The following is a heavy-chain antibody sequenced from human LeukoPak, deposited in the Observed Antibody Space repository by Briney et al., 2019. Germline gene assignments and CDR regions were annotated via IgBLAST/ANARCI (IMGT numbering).Heavy chain of an antibody. Sequence: GGSLRPSCAASGFTFSNYEMNWVRQAPGKGLEWVSYISSSGSTIFYADSVKGRFTISRDNAKNSLYLQMNSLRAEDTTVYYCARDPRGYMDVWGKGTTVTISS. CDR3: ARDPRGYMDV. V-gene: IGHV3-48*03. CDR2: ISSSGSTI. D-gene: IGHD3-10*01. CDR1: GFTFSNYE. J-gene: IGHJ6*03.